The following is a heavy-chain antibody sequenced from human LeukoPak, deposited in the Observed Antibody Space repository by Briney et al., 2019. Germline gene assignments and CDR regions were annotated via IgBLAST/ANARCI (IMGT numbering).Heavy chain of an antibody. J-gene: IGHJ5*02. CDR2: ISSSSTI. CDR1: GFTFSSYS. Sequence: GGSLRLSCAASGFTFSSYSMNWVRQAPGKGLEWVSYISSSSTIYYADSVKGRFTISRDNAKNSLYLQMNSLRAEDTAVYYCARDSAYCGGDCPGGWFDPWGQGTLVTVSS. D-gene: IGHD2-21*02. CDR3: ARDSAYCGGDCPGGWFDP. V-gene: IGHV3-48*04.